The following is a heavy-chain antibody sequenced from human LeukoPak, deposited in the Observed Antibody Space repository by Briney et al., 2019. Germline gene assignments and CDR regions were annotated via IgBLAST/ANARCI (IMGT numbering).Heavy chain of an antibody. Sequence: GASVKVSCKASGYTFTSYTLIWVRQAPGQGLEWMGWISPYNSNTDYAQKFQGRVTLTTDTSTNTAYMELRSLRSDDTAVFYCARGGVDIYRGRLYWFDFWGQGTLVTVSS. CDR1: GYTFTSYT. V-gene: IGHV1-18*01. D-gene: IGHD2-2*03. CDR3: ARGGVDIYRGRLYWFDF. CDR2: ISPYNSNT. J-gene: IGHJ5*01.